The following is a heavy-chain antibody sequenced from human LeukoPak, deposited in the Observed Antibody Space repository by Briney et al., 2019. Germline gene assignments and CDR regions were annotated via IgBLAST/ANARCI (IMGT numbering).Heavy chain of an antibody. CDR1: GFTFSNYW. CDR3: ARDDDWNYEDY. D-gene: IGHD1-7*01. Sequence: GGSLRLSCAASGFTFSNYWMSWIRQAPWKGLQWVANIKQDGSEKYYVDSVKGRFTITRDNAKKSLYLQMNRLRAEDTAVYYCARDDDWNYEDYWGQGTLVTVSS. CDR2: IKQDGSEK. V-gene: IGHV3-7*01. J-gene: IGHJ4*02.